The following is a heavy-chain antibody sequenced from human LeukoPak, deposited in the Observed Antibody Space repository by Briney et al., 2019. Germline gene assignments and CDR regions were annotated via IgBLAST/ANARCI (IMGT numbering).Heavy chain of an antibody. CDR2: ISSSSSYI. J-gene: IGHJ3*02. CDR1: GSTFSSYS. CDR3: ARDLARGVIIQNDAFDI. Sequence: GGSLRLSCAASGSTFSSYSMNWVRQAPGKGLEWVSSISSSSSYIYYADSVKGRFTISRDNAKNSLYLQMNSLRAEDTAVYYCARDLARGVIIQNDAFDIWGQGTMVTVSS. V-gene: IGHV3-21*01. D-gene: IGHD3-10*01.